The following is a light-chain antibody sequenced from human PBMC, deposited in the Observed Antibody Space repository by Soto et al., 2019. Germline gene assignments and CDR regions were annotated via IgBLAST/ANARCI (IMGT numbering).Light chain of an antibody. CDR1: SSNIGSNS. J-gene: IGLJ1*01. Sequence: QSVLTQPPSASGTPGQRVTISCSVSSSNIGSNSVDWYQQLPGTAPKLLIYSNTQRPSGVPDRFSGSKSGTSASLAISGLQSEDEADYYCAAWDDSLNGYVFGTGTKLTVL. CDR3: AAWDDSLNGYV. V-gene: IGLV1-44*01. CDR2: SNT.